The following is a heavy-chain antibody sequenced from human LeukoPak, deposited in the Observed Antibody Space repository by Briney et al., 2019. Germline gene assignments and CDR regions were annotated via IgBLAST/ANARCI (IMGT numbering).Heavy chain of an antibody. CDR1: GGSISSGGYY. D-gene: IGHD3-22*01. V-gene: IGHV4-31*03. J-gene: IGHJ1*01. CDR3: ARAPGAYYYDSSGYPIAEYFQH. Sequence: PSETLSLTCTVSGGSISSGGYYWSWIRQHPGKGLEWIGYIYYSGSTYYNPSLKSRVTISVDTSKNQFSLKLSSVTAADTAVYYCARAPGAYYYDSSGYPIAEYFQHWGQGTLVTVSS. CDR2: IYYSGST.